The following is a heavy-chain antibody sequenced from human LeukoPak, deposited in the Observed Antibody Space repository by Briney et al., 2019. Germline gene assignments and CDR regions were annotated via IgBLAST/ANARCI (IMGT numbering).Heavy chain of an antibody. CDR1: GGSISGYY. J-gene: IGHJ6*02. V-gene: IGHV4-59*01. CDR2: IHYSGRA. D-gene: IGHD3-16*01. CDR3: ARFGVDYDMGV. Sequence: SETLSLTCTVSGGSISGYYWTWVRQPPGKGLEWIGQIHYSGRADYNPSLKSRITISVDTSKNQMSLKLTSVTAADTAIYYCARFGVDYDMGVWGQGTTVTVSS.